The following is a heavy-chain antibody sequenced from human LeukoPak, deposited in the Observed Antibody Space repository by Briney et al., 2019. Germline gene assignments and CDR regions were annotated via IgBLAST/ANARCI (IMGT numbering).Heavy chain of an antibody. CDR2: ISNNGGST. D-gene: IGHD4-17*01. CDR3: ARWEYGDSVSFDY. J-gene: IGHJ4*02. V-gene: IGHV3-64*01. Sequence: GGSLRLSCAASGFTFSRYSMHWVRQAPGKGLEYVSAISNNGGSTYYAKSVKGRFTISRDNSKNTLYLQMGSLRAEDMAVYYCARWEYGDSVSFDYWGQGTLVTVSS. CDR1: GFTFSRYS.